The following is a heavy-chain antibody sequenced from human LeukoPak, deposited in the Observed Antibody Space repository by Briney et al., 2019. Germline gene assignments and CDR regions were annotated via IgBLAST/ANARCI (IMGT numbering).Heavy chain of an antibody. Sequence: SETLSLTCAVYGGSFSGYYWTWIRQPPGKGLECIGYVSYSGSTNYNPSLKSRVTISVDTSKNQFSLKLSSVTAADTAVYYCARVKQIAVAGLGVFDHWGQGTLVTVSS. D-gene: IGHD6-19*01. V-gene: IGHV4-59*01. CDR1: GGSFSGYY. CDR2: VSYSGST. J-gene: IGHJ4*02. CDR3: ARVKQIAVAGLGVFDH.